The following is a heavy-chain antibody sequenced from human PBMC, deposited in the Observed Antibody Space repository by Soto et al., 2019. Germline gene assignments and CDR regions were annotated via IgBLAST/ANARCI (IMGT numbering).Heavy chain of an antibody. CDR2: FDPEDGET. V-gene: IGHV1-24*01. CDR3: ATGLERTYYFDY. Sequence: DSVKVSCKVSGYTLTELSMHWVRQAPGKGLEWMGGFDPEDGETIYAQKFQGRVTMTEDTSTDTAYMELSSLRSEDTAVYYCATGLERTYYFDYWGQGTLVTVSS. D-gene: IGHD3-3*01. CDR1: GYTLTELS. J-gene: IGHJ4*02.